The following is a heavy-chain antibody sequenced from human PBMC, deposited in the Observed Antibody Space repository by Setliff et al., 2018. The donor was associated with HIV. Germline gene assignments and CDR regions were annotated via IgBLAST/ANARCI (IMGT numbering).Heavy chain of an antibody. CDR1: GGSISSRSYF. V-gene: IGHV4-39*07. CDR2: IYYSGDI. D-gene: IGHD3-10*01. Sequence: SETLSLTCSVSGGSISSRSYFWGWIHQPPGKGLEWIGSIYYSGDIYYNPSLKSRVTISVDTSRNQFSLRVTSVTAADTAVYFCARDRHSSGLGSYGPWGPGILVTVSS. CDR3: ARDRHSSGLGSYGP. J-gene: IGHJ5*02.